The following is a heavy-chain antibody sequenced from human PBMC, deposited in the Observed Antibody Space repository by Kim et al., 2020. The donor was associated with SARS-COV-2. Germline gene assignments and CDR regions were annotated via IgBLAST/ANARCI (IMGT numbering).Heavy chain of an antibody. Sequence: LSLTCAASGFTFRDYYMSWIRQAPGKGLEWVSYVSSTSYYTNYADSVKGRFTVSRDNAQNSLYLQMNGLRVDDTALYYCARVMEGSGRKGAFDIWGQGTMVTVSS. CDR2: VSSTSYYT. CDR1: GFTFRDYY. J-gene: IGHJ3*02. CDR3: ARVMEGSGRKGAFDI. D-gene: IGHD3-10*01. V-gene: IGHV3-11*05.